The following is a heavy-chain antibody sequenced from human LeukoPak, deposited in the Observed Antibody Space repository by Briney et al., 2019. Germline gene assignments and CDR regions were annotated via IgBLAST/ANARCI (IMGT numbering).Heavy chain of an antibody. J-gene: IGHJ4*02. CDR1: GSTFSDYS. CDR3: ASASPYYGSGRPDS. Sequence: PGGSLRLSCAASGSTFSDYSMNWVRQAPGKGLEWVSFISSSSSFLYYADSVKGRFTISRDNAKNSLYLQMNSLRADDTAVYYCASASPYYGSGRPDSWGQGTLVTVSS. CDR2: ISSSSSFL. V-gene: IGHV3-21*01. D-gene: IGHD3-10*01.